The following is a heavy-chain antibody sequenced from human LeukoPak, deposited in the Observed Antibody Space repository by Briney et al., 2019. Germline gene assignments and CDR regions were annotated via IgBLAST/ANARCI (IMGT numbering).Heavy chain of an antibody. V-gene: IGHV4-39*07. CDR3: AKDMVRGVGAFDP. D-gene: IGHD3-10*01. Sequence: SETLSLTCTVSGGSISSSSYYWGWIRQPPGKGLEWIGSIYYSGSTYYNPSLRSRVTISLDTSKNQFSLELSSVTAADTAVYYCAKDMVRGVGAFDPWGQGTLVTVSS. CDR1: GGSISSSSYY. J-gene: IGHJ5*02. CDR2: IYYSGST.